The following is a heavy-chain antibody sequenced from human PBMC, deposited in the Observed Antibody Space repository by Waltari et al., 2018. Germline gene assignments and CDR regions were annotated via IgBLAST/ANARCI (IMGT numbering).Heavy chain of an antibody. Sequence: EVQLVESGGGLVQPGRSLRLSCAASGFTFDDYAMHWVRQAPGKGLEWVSGISWNSGSIGYADSVKGRFTISRDNAKNSLYLQMNSLRAEDMALYYCAKDIGDGDNDSSRSTYYYYYGMDVWGQGTTVTVSS. CDR3: AKDIGDGDNDSSRSTYYYYYGMDV. CDR1: GFTFDDYA. CDR2: ISWNSGSI. D-gene: IGHD6-13*01. J-gene: IGHJ6*02. V-gene: IGHV3-9*03.